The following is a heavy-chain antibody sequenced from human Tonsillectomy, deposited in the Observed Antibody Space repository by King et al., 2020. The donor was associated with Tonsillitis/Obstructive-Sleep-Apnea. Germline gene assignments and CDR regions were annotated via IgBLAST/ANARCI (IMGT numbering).Heavy chain of an antibody. CDR1: GGSFSGYS. J-gene: IGHJ3*02. CDR2: INHSGST. V-gene: IGHV4-34*01. Sequence: HVQLQQWGAGLLKPSETLSLTCAVYGGSFSGYSWNWIRQPPGEGLEWIGEINHSGSTNYYPSLKSRATISVDTSKNQFSLKLSSVTAADTAMYYCARAPKCIITSCYDDSFDIWGQGTTVTVSS. D-gene: IGHD2-2*01. CDR3: ARAPKCIITSCYDDSFDI.